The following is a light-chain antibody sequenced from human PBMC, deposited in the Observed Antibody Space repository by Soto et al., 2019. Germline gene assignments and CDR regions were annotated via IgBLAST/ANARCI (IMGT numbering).Light chain of an antibody. CDR1: QSVSRF. J-gene: IGKJ1*01. Sequence: EMVWTPSPATLSLAPGESGARPCRASQSVSRFLAWYQQKPGQAPRLLIHDAANRATGIPARFSGSGSGTDFTLTISSLEPEDFAVYYCQQRSTWPTCGQGTKVDIK. CDR2: DAA. V-gene: IGKV3-11*01. CDR3: QQRSTWPT.